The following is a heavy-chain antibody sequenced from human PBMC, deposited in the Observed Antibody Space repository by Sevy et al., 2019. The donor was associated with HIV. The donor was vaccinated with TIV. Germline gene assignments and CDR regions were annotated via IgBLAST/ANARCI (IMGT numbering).Heavy chain of an antibody. CDR3: AKESGGDRGRRVVPAAMRYFDY. Sequence: GGSLRLSCAASGFTFSSYAMSWVRQAPGKGLEWVSAISGSGGSTYYADSVKGRFTISRDNSKNTLYLQMNSLRAEDTAVYYCAKESGGDRGRRVVPAAMRYFDYWGQGTLVTVSS. CDR2: ISGSGGST. V-gene: IGHV3-23*01. CDR1: GFTFSSYA. J-gene: IGHJ4*02. D-gene: IGHD2-2*01.